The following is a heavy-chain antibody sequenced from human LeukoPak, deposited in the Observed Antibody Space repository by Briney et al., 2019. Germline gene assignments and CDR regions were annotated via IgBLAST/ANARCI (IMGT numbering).Heavy chain of an antibody. D-gene: IGHD2-2*01. CDR3: ARGPCSSTSCHVSYYYYMDV. Sequence: ASVKVSCKASGYTFTSYGISWVRQAPGQGLEWMGWISAYNGNTNYAQKLQGRVTMTTDTSTRTAYMELRSLRSDDTAVYYCARGPCSSTSCHVSYYYYMDVWGKGTTVTVSS. CDR2: ISAYNGNT. V-gene: IGHV1-18*01. CDR1: GYTFTSYG. J-gene: IGHJ6*03.